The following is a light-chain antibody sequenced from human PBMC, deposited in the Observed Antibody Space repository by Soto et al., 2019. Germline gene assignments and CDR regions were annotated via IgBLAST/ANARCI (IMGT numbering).Light chain of an antibody. CDR3: QQYGSPGT. CDR1: QSVSNNY. CDR2: GAS. V-gene: IGKV3-20*01. J-gene: IGKJ1*01. Sequence: DIVFTQSPGTLSLSPGESARLSFRASQSVSNNYLAWYQQKPGQAPRLLIYGASNRATGIPDRLSGSGSGTDFTLTISRLEPEDFAVAYCQQYGSPGTFGQGTQVDNK.